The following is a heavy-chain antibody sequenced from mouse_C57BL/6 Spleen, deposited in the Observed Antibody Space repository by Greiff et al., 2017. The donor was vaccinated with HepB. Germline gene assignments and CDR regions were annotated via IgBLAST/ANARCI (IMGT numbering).Heavy chain of an antibody. CDR2: IWSGGST. J-gene: IGHJ4*01. Sequence: VKLMESGPGLVQPSQSLSITCTVSGFSLTSYGVHWVRQSPGKGLEWLGVIWSGGSTDYNAAFISRLSISKDNSKSQVFFKMNSLQADDTAIYYCARREFHYAMDYWGQGTSVTVSS. CDR3: ARREFHYAMDY. CDR1: GFSLTSYG. V-gene: IGHV2-2*01.